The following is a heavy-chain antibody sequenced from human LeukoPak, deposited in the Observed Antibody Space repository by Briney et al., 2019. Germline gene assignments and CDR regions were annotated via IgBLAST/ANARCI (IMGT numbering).Heavy chain of an antibody. CDR1: GASISGYF. V-gene: IGHV4-30-4*08. D-gene: IGHD3-16*02. Sequence: SETLSLTCTVSGASISGYFWSWIRQPPGKGLEWIGYIYYSGSTYYNPSLKSRVNISVDTSKNQFSLKLSSVTAADTAVYYCARGPNYVWGSYRYFDYWGQGTLVTVSS. CDR3: ARGPNYVWGSYRYFDY. CDR2: IYYSGST. J-gene: IGHJ4*02.